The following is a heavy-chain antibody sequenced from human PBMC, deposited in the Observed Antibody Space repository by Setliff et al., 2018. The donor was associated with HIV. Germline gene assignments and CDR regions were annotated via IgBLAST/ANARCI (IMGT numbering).Heavy chain of an antibody. Sequence: PSETLSLTCADYGGSFSGFYWSWIRQAPGKGLEWIGEINHSGKTNYNPSLKSRITLSVDTSENQFALKLASVTAADTAVYYCARGFTIFGVGFSADPTGNWFDPWGQGTLVTVS. J-gene: IGHJ5*02. CDR1: GGSFSGFY. CDR2: INHSGKT. D-gene: IGHD3-3*01. V-gene: IGHV4-34*01. CDR3: ARGFTIFGVGFSADPTGNWFDP.